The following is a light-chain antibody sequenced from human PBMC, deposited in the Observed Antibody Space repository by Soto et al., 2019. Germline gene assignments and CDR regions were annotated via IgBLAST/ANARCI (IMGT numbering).Light chain of an antibody. Sequence: QSVLTQPPSVSGAPGQRVTISCTGSSSNIGAGYDVHWYQQFPGTAPKLLIYGNSNRPSGVPDRFSGSKSGTSASLAITGLQAEDEADYYWQSYDSSLSGVFGSGTKVTVL. CDR1: SSNIGAGYD. CDR3: QSYDSSLSGV. V-gene: IGLV1-40*01. CDR2: GNS. J-gene: IGLJ1*01.